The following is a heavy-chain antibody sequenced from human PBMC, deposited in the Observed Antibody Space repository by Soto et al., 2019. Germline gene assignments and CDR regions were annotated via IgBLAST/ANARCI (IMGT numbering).Heavy chain of an antibody. V-gene: IGHV3-23*01. CDR1: GCTFSSYA. Sequence: EVQVLESGGGLVQPGGSLRLSCAASGCTFSSYAMSWVRQTPGKGLEWVSAISGSGGSTYYADSVNGRFTIYRDNSKNTLYLQMTSLIAGDTAVYCWAKDMVYWGQGTLVTVSS. D-gene: IGHD3-10*01. CDR2: ISGSGGST. J-gene: IGHJ4*02. CDR3: AKDMVY.